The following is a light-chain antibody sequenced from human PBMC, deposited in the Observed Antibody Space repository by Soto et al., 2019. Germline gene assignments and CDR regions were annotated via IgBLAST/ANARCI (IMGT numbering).Light chain of an antibody. Sequence: EIVLTQSPGTLSLSPGERATLSCRASQSVSNNYLAWYQQKPGQAPRLLFYGASTRATGVPARFSGSGSGTEFTLTISSLQSEDFAVYFCQQYYHWWTFGQGTKVDIK. CDR3: QQYYHWWT. CDR1: QSVSNN. J-gene: IGKJ1*01. V-gene: IGKV3-15*01. CDR2: GAS.